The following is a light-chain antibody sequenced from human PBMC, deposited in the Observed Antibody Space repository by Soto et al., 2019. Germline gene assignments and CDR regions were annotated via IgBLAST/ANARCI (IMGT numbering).Light chain of an antibody. CDR1: QGISRY. Sequence: AIRMTQSPSSLSASTGDSVTITCRASQGISRYLAWYQQKPGKAPKLLIYAAATLQSGVPSRFSGSGAATEFTLTISCLQSEDFATYYCQQYYSYPRTFGQGTKVEIK. V-gene: IGKV1-8*01. J-gene: IGKJ1*01. CDR2: AAA. CDR3: QQYYSYPRT.